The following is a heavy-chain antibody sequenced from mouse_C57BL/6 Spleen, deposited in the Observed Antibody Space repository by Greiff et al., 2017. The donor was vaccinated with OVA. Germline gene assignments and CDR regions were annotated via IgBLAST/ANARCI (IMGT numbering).Heavy chain of an antibody. D-gene: IGHD2-1*01. CDR1: GYTFTDYE. CDR2: IDPETGGT. V-gene: IGHV1-15*01. CDR3: TRLGGNYEGFAY. Sequence: QVQLKQSGAELVRPGASVTLSCKASGYTFTDYEMHWVKQTPVHGLEWIGAIDPETGGTAYNQKFKGKAILTADKSSSTAYMELRSLTSEDSAVYYCTRLGGNYEGFAYWGQGTLVTVSA. J-gene: IGHJ3*01.